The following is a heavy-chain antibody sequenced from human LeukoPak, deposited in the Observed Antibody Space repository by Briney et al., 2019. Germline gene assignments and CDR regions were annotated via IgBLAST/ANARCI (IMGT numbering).Heavy chain of an antibody. CDR1: GGSFSGYY. CDR3: ARGLENSYSGSYYFDY. V-gene: IGHV4-34*01. Sequence: SETLSLSCAVYGGSFSGYYWSWIRQPPGKGLEWFGESNHSGSTNYNPSLKSRVTISVDTSKNQFSLKLSSVTAADTAVYYCARGLENSYSGSYYFDYWGQGTLVTVSS. D-gene: IGHD1-26*01. CDR2: SNHSGST. J-gene: IGHJ4*02.